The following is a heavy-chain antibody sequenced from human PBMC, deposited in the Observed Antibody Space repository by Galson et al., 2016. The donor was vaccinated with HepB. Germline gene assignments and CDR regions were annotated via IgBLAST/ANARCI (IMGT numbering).Heavy chain of an antibody. D-gene: IGHD3-10*01. J-gene: IGHJ4*02. V-gene: IGHV3-53*01. CDR1: GFTVSNNY. Sequence: SLRLSCAASGFTVSNNYLSWVRQAPGKGLELVSLIYSSGNTWYADSVKGRFTISRDNPKNTLYLQMNSLRAEDTAVYYCARDNGVWGQGTLVTVPS. CDR3: ARDNGV. CDR2: IYSSGNT.